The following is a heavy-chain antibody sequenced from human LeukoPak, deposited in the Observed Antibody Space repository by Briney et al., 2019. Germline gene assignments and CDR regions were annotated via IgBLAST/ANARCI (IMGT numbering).Heavy chain of an antibody. D-gene: IGHD6-13*01. V-gene: IGHV3-11*01. CDR1: GFNFSDYY. CDR2: ISYTGRST. CDR3: ARQGKGSSSTYYIDN. Sequence: GGSLRLSCAASGFNFSDYYMSWMRQTPGKGLEWISYISYTGRSTYYADSVKGRFSTSRDNTKTSVFLQMNSLRAEDTAVYYCARQGKGSSSTYYIDNWGRGTLVTVSS. J-gene: IGHJ4*02.